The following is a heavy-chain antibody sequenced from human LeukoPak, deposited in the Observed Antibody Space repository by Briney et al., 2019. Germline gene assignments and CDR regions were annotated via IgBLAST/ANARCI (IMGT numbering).Heavy chain of an antibody. Sequence: GASVKVSCKASGYIFRNYDIYWVRQAPGQRLEWLGWIIVGNGNTKYSQKFQGRVTITSDTSASTAYMELSSLSSEDTAVYYCTRDAVVGTGIAFDVWGQGTLVTLSS. V-gene: IGHV1-3*01. CDR1: GYIFRNYD. CDR2: IIVGNGNT. D-gene: IGHD1-26*01. CDR3: TRDAVVGTGIAFDV. J-gene: IGHJ3*01.